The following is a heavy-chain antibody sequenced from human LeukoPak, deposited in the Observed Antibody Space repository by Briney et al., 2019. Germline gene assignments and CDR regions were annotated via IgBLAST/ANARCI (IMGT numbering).Heavy chain of an antibody. V-gene: IGHV3-23*01. J-gene: IGHJ4*02. CDR3: AHGAMYQLDY. D-gene: IGHD2-2*01. CDR2: IIGGAGST. Sequence: GGSLRLSCVASEFTFNNYAMAWVRQGPGKGLERVSGIIGGAGSTYYADSVKGRFTISGDNSKNTLFLQMNSLRAEDTAVYYCAHGAMYQLDYWGQGTLVTVSS. CDR1: EFTFNNYA.